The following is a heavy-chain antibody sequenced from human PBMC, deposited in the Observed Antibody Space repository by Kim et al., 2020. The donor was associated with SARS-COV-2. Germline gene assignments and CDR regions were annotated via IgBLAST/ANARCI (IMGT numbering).Heavy chain of an antibody. CDR2: IWYDGSNK. J-gene: IGHJ6*02. Sequence: GGSLRLSCAASGFTFSSYGMHWVRQAPGKGLEWVAVIWYDGSNKYYADSVKGRFTISRDNSKNTLYLQMNSLRAEDTAVYYCARDVTPRKMTTVTFNYYYGMDVWGQGTTVTVSS. D-gene: IGHD4-17*01. CDR3: ARDVTPRKMTTVTFNYYYGMDV. V-gene: IGHV3-33*01. CDR1: GFTFSSYG.